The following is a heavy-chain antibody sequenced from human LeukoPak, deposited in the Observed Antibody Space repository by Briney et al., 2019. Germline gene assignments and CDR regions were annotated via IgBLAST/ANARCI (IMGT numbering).Heavy chain of an antibody. CDR2: MNPNSGNT. CDR1: GYTFTSYD. D-gene: IGHD1-7*01. V-gene: IGHV1-8*03. Sequence: GASVKVSCKASGYTFTSYDINWVRQATGQGLEWMGWMNPNSGNTGYAQKFQGRVTITRNTSISTAYMELSSLRSEDTAVYYCATERRPLTGTFSDYWGQGTLVTVSS. CDR3: ATERRPLTGTFSDY. J-gene: IGHJ4*02.